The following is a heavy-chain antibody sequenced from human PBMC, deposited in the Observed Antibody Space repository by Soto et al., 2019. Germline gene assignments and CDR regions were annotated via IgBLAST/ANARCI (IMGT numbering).Heavy chain of an antibody. V-gene: IGHV3-7*03. J-gene: IGHJ4*02. Sequence: QPGGSLRLSCAASGFTFSTYWRSWVRQAPGKGLEWVAHIKEDGSAENYVDSVKGRFTISRDNAKNSLYLQINSLRVDDTAVYYCARDVTALDYWGQGALVTVSS. D-gene: IGHD4-4*01. CDR3: ARDVTALDY. CDR2: IKEDGSAE. CDR1: GFTFSTYW.